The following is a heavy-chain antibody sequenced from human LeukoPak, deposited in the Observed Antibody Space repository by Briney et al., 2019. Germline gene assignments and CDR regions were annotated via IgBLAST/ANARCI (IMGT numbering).Heavy chain of an antibody. CDR2: ISYDGSNK. D-gene: IGHD3-10*01. CDR3: ASSSDIYGSGSYFNSLGDV. V-gene: IGHV3-30*03. CDR1: GFTFSSYG. J-gene: IGHJ6*04. Sequence: PGGSLRHSCAASGFTFSSYGMHWVRQAPGKGLEWVAVISYDGSNKYYADSVKGRFTISRDNSKNTLYLQMNSLRAEDTAVYYCASSSDIYGSGSYFNSLGDVWGKGTTVSISS.